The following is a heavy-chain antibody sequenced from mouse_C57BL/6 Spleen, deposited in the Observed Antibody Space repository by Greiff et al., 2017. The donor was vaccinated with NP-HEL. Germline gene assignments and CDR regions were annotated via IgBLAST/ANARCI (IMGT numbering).Heavy chain of an antibody. CDR1: GFTFSSYG. Sequence: EVMLVESGGDLVKPGGSLKLSCAASGFTFSSYGMSWVRQTPDKRLEWVATISSGGSYTYYPDSVKGRFTISRDNAKNTRYLQMSSLKSEDTAMYYCARLPDYWGQGTTLTVSS. CDR3: ARLPDY. V-gene: IGHV5-6*01. J-gene: IGHJ2*01. CDR2: ISSGGSYT. D-gene: IGHD1-1*01.